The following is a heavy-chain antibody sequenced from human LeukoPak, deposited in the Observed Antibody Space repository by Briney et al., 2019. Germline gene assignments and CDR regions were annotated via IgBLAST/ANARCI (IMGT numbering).Heavy chain of an antibody. D-gene: IGHD2-8*01. V-gene: IGHV1-2*02. CDR2: INPNSGGT. J-gene: IGHJ4*02. CDR3: ARDLNIVLMVYANQVDY. CDR1: GYTFTGYN. Sequence: ASVKVSCKASGYTFTGYNMHWVRQAPGQGLEWMGWINPNSGGTNYAQKFQGRVTMTRDTSISTAYMELSRLRSDDTAVYYCARDLNIVLMVYANQVDYWGQGTLVTVSS.